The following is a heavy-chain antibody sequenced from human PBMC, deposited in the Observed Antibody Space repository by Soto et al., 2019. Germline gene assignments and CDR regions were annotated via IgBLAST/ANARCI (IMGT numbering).Heavy chain of an antibody. D-gene: IGHD3-10*01. CDR2: INPNSGGT. CDR1: GYTFTGYY. CDR3: AREAFDMVRGVATYGMDV. V-gene: IGHV1-2*02. J-gene: IGHJ6*02. Sequence: ASVKVSCKASGYTFTGYYMHWVRQAPEQGLEWMGWINPNSGGTNYAQKFQGRVTMTRDTSISTAYMELSRLRSDDTAVYYCAREAFDMVRGVATYGMDVWGQGTTVTVSS.